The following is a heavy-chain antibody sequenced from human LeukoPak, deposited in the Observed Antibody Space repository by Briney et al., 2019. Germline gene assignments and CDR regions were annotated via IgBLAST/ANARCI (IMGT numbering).Heavy chain of an antibody. J-gene: IGHJ4*02. CDR3: ARFEYSSSSFDY. CDR1: GYTFTGYY. CDR2: INPNSGGT. V-gene: IGHV1-2*02. D-gene: IGHD6-6*01. Sequence: GASVKVSCKASGYTFTGYYMHWVRQAPGQGLERMGWINPNSGGTNYAQKFQGRVTMTRDTSISTAYMELSRLRSDDTAVYYCARFEYSSSSFDYWGQGTLVTVSS.